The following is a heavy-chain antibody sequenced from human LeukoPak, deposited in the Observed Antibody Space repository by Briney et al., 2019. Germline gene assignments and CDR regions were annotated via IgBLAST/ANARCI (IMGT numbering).Heavy chain of an antibody. CDR1: GFTFGDYA. J-gene: IGHJ3*02. CDR3: TRDGRRLRAFDI. Sequence: GGSLRLSCTASGFTFGDYAMSWVRQAPGKGLEWVGFIRSKAYGGTTEYAASVKGRFTISRDDSKSIAYLQMNSLETEDTAVYYCTRDGRRLRAFDIWGQGTMVTVSS. D-gene: IGHD3-22*01. V-gene: IGHV3-49*04. CDR2: IRSKAYGGTT.